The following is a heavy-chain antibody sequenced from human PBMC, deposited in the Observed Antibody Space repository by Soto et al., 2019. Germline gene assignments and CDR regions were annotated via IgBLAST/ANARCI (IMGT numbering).Heavy chain of an antibody. CDR2: IDPSDSYT. CDR3: ARLERPYYGFWSGYYTGSDYYGMDV. Sequence: GESLKISCKGSGYSFTSHWISWVRQMPGKGLEWMGRIDPSDSYTNYSPSFQGHVTISADKSISTAYLQWSSLKASDTAMYYCARLERPYYGFWSGYYTGSDYYGMDVWGQGTTVTVSS. D-gene: IGHD3-3*01. V-gene: IGHV5-10-1*01. CDR1: GYSFTSHW. J-gene: IGHJ6*02.